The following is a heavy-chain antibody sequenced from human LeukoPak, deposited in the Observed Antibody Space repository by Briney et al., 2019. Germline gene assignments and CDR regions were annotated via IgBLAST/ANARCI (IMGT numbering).Heavy chain of an antibody. V-gene: IGHV4-59*08. D-gene: IGHD6-19*01. J-gene: IGHJ4*02. CDR3: ARGYSSGWSTYYFDY. CDR1: GDSISGYY. Sequence: SETLSLTCTVSGDSISGYYWSWIRQPPGKGLEWIGYIYYSGSTNYNPSLKSRVIISADTSKNQFSLKLSSVTAADTAVYYCARGYSSGWSTYYFDYWGQGTLVTVSS. CDR2: IYYSGST.